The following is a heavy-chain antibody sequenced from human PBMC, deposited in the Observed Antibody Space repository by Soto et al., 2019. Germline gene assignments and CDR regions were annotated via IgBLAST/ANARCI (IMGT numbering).Heavy chain of an antibody. CDR2: IYYSGST. CDR1: GGSISSYY. J-gene: IGHJ5*01. Sequence: QVQLQESGPGLVKPSETLSLTCTVSGGSISSYYWSWIRQPPGKGLEWIGYIYYSGSTNYNPSLKSRVTISVDTSKNQFSLKLSSVTAADTAVYYCARKGGSGVHSRGQGTLVTVSS. V-gene: IGHV4-59*01. D-gene: IGHD3-10*01. CDR3: ARKGGSGVHS.